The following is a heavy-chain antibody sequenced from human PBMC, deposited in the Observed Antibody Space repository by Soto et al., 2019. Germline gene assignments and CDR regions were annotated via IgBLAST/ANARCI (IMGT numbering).Heavy chain of an antibody. CDR1: GVSLKTYY. Sequence: QVHLQESGPGLVRPSETLSLTCTVSGVSLKTYYWSWIRLPPGGGLEWIVYIFSSGSPNYNPSLRSRVTMSVETSNNQFSLKMSSVTAADTAVYYCARVAGISYYNHMDVWGKGTTVTVSS. J-gene: IGHJ6*03. D-gene: IGHD1-20*01. CDR2: IFSSGSP. CDR3: ARVAGISYYNHMDV. V-gene: IGHV4-59*01.